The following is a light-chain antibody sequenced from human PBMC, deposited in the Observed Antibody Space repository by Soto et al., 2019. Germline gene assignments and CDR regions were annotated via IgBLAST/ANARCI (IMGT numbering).Light chain of an antibody. J-gene: IGKJ2*01. CDR1: QTISRSF. Sequence: EIVLTQSPGTLSLSPGERATLSCRASQTISRSFLAWYQQKPGQAPRLLFFGASSRATGIRDRFSGSGSGTDFTLTINRVDPEDFAVYYCQPYDTSPYTFGQGTKLEIK. CDR2: GAS. CDR3: QPYDTSPYT. V-gene: IGKV3-20*01.